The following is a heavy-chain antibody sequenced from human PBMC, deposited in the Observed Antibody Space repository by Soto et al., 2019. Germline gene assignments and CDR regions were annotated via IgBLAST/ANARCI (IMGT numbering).Heavy chain of an antibody. Sequence: CVSCAVEGGSSCGYYWSCISQNPGKGLEWIGEINHSGSTNYNPSLKSRVTISVDTSKNQFSLKLSSVTAADTAVYYCARGPITPPYYYYHCMDVWGKGTTVTVSS. D-gene: IGHD3-16*01. J-gene: IGHJ6*03. CDR3: ARGPITPPYYYYHCMDV. CDR1: GGSSCGYY. CDR2: INHSGST. V-gene: IGHV4-34*01.